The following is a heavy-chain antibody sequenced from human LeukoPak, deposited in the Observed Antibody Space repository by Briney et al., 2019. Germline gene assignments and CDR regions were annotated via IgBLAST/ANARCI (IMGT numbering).Heavy chain of an antibody. J-gene: IGHJ2*01. D-gene: IGHD2-15*01. V-gene: IGHV3-33*01. CDR2: IWYDGSIK. CDR1: GFSFSSYG. Sequence: PGGSLRLSCAASGFSFSSYGMHWVRQAPGKGLEWVAVIWYDGSIKYYGDSVKGRFTISRDNSKNTLYLQMNSLRAGDTAVYYCARDRRDIGAAWSFDLWGRGTLVTVSS. CDR3: ARDRRDIGAAWSFDL.